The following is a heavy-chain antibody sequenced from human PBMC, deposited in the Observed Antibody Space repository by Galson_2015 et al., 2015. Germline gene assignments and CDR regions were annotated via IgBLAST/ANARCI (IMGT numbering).Heavy chain of an antibody. CDR2: IYHSGST. CDR3: ARGNYYVSGTYYKSANFDY. Sequence: TLSLTCAVSGGSISINYWWTWVRQPPGKGLEWIGEIYHSGSTNYNPSLKSRLTVSVDKSKNQFSLKLSSVTAADTAVYYCARGNYYVSGTYYKSANFDYWGQGSLVTVSS. CDR1: GGSISINYW. V-gene: IGHV4-4*02. J-gene: IGHJ4*02. D-gene: IGHD3-10*01.